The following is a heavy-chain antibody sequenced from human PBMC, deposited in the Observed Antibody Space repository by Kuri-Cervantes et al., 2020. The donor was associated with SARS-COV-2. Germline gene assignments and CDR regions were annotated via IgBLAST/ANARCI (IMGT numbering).Heavy chain of an antibody. CDR3: ARGVVTIYGFLVLLPAPGWLDP. CDR1: GGSFSDYY. D-gene: IGHD3-3*01. CDR2: INHTGSA. J-gene: IGHJ5*02. V-gene: IGHV4-34*01. Sequence: SQTLSLPCGVYGGSFSDYYWTWIRQPPMKGLEWIWEINHTGSATYNPSLKSRVTISVDTSKNLFSLKLTSVTAADTAVYFCARGVVTIYGFLVLLPAPGWLDPWGQGTLVTVSS.